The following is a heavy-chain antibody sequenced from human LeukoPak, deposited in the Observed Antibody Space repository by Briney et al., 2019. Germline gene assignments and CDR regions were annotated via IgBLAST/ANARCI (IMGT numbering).Heavy chain of an antibody. V-gene: IGHV3-23*01. CDR2: ISGSGGST. J-gene: IGHJ3*02. D-gene: IGHD4-23*01. CDR3: AKPRGIVNTVAVAFDI. Sequence: PGGSLRLSCAASGFTFSSYAMSWVRQAPGKGLEWVSAISGSGGSTYYADSVKGRFTISRDNSKNTLYLQMKSLSADDTALYYCAKPRGIVNTVAVAFDIWGQGTMVTVSS. CDR1: GFTFSSYA.